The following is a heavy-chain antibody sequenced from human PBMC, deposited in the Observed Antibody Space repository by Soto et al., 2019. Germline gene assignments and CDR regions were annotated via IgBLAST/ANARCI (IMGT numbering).Heavy chain of an antibody. J-gene: IGHJ4*02. D-gene: IGHD2-2*01. CDR1: GGSISSGGYS. CDR3: AREGIVLVQTAMPHYYYFHY. Sequence: PSETLSLTCAVSGGSISSGGYSWGWIRQPPGKGPEWIGYIYHSGSTNYNPSLKSRVTISADTSKNQFSLKLTSVTAADTAVYYCAREGIVLVQTAMPHYYYFHYWGQGTLVTVSS. CDR2: IYHSGST. V-gene: IGHV4-30-2*01.